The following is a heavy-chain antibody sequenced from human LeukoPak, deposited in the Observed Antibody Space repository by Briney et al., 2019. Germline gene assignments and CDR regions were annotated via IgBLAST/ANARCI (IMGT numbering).Heavy chain of an antibody. CDR1: GGSISSGDYY. V-gene: IGHV4-30-4*08. CDR3: ARDIVVVPAAIAWFDP. CDR2: IYYSGST. Sequence: SETLSLTCTVSGGSISSGDYYWSWIRQPPGKGLEWIGYIYYSGSTYYNPSLKSRVTISVDTSKHQFSLKLSSVTAADTAVYYCARDIVVVPAAIAWFDPWGQGTLVTVSS. D-gene: IGHD2-2*01. J-gene: IGHJ5*02.